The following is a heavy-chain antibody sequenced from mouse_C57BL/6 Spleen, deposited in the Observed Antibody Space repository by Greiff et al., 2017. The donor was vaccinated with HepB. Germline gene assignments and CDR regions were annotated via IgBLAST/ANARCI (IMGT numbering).Heavy chain of an antibody. CDR3: ATYSNQWYFDV. D-gene: IGHD2-5*01. CDR2: IYPGDGDT. CDR1: GYAFSSYW. Sequence: LVDSGASVKISCKASGYAFSSYWMNWVKQRPGKGLEWIGQIYPGDGDTNYNGKFKGKATLTADKSSSTAYMQLSSLTSEDSAVYFCATYSNQWYFDVWGTGTTVTVSS. J-gene: IGHJ1*03. V-gene: IGHV1-80*01.